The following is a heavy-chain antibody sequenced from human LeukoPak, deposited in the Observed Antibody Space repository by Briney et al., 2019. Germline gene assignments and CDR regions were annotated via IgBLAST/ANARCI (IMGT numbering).Heavy chain of an antibody. J-gene: IGHJ5*02. D-gene: IGHD2-2*01. CDR2: IRYDGSNK. CDR1: GFTFSSYG. Sequence: GGSLRLSCAASGFTFSSYGMHWVRQAPGKGLEWVAFIRYDGSNKYYADSVKGRFTISRDNSKNTLYLQMNSRRAEDTAVYYCAQKVGYCSSTSCPTRYNWFDPWGQGTLVTVSS. CDR3: AQKVGYCSSTSCPTRYNWFDP. V-gene: IGHV3-30*02.